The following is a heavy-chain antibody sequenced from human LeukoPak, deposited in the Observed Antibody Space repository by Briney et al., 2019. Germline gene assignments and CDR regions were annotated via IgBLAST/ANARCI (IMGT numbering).Heavy chain of an antibody. D-gene: IGHD3-22*01. V-gene: IGHV4-31*03. Sequence: SETLSLTCTVSGGSISSGGYYWSWIRQHPGKGLEWIGYIYYSGSTYYNPSLKSRVTISVGTSKNQFSLKLSSVTAADTAVYYCARDSSGYYERGSHFDYWGQGTLVTVSS. CDR1: GGSISSGGYY. CDR2: IYYSGST. CDR3: ARDSSGYYERGSHFDY. J-gene: IGHJ4*02.